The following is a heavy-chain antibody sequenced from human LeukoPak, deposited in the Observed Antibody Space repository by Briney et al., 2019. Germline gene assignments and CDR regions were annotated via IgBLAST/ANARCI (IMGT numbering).Heavy chain of an antibody. D-gene: IGHD1-26*01. CDR3: ARVAVGATFDY. CDR1: GFTFGDYV. V-gene: IGHV3-66*01. Sequence: GGSLRLSCTASGFTFGDYVMSWVRQAPGKGLEWVSFIYSDNTHYSDSVKGRFTISRDNSKNTLYLQMNSLRAEDTAVYYCARVAVGATFDYWGQGTLVTVSS. J-gene: IGHJ4*02. CDR2: IYSDNT.